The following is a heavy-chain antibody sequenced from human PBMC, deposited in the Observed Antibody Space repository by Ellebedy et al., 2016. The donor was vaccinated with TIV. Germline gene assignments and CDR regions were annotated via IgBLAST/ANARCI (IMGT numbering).Heavy chain of an antibody. CDR3: ARSSRVFVFDD. V-gene: IGHV3-23*01. Sequence: GESLKISCEGSGFSFSSYAMAWARQAPGKGLEWVSVISVSGSSTDYAHSVKGRFAISRDNSKSTVYLQMDSLRVEDTATYYCARSSRVFVFDDWGQGTVVTVSS. CDR2: ISVSGSST. CDR1: GFSFSSYA. J-gene: IGHJ4*02. D-gene: IGHD6-13*01.